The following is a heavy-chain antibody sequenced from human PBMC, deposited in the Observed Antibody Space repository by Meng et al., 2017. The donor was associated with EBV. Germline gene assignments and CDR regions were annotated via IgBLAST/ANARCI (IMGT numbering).Heavy chain of an antibody. J-gene: IGHJ4*02. D-gene: IGHD5-12*01. CDR1: GFTVSSNY. Sequence: EGERGGFGGGVIQPGASLRLSWAASGFTVSSNYMSWVRQAPGKGLEWVSVIYSGGSTYYADSVKGRFTISRDNSKNTLYLQMNSLRAEDTAVYYCAKHRLGPLDYWGQGTLVTVSS. CDR2: IYSGGST. CDR3: AKHRLGPLDY. V-gene: IGHV3-53*01.